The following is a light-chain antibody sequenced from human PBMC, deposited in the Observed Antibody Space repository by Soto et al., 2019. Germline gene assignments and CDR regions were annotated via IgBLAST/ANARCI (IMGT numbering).Light chain of an antibody. V-gene: IGKV3-15*01. CDR2: GAS. J-gene: IGKJ1*01. Sequence: EIVMTQSPATLSVSPGERATLSCRASQSVSSNLAWYQQKPGQVPRLLIFGASIRASGIPARFSGSGSGTEFALTISSLQFEDFEVYYCQRYNNCPRSFDQGPKVDI. CDR1: QSVSSN. CDR3: QRYNNCPRS.